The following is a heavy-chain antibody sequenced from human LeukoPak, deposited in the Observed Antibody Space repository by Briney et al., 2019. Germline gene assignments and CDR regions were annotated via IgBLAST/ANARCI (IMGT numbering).Heavy chain of an antibody. CDR3: ARTSGLVSYYYYGMDV. V-gene: IGHV1-18*01. J-gene: IGHJ6*02. CDR1: GYSFRSDG. D-gene: IGHD6-6*01. Sequence: GASVKVSCKASGYSFRSDGISWVRQAPGQGLEWMGWISAYNGNTNYAQRLQGRVTMTTDTSTSTAYMELRSLRSDDTAVYYCARTSGLVSYYYYGMDVWGQGTTVTVSS. CDR2: ISAYNGNT.